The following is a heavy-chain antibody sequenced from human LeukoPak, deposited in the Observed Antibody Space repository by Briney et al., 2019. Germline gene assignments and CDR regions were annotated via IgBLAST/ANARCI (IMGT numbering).Heavy chain of an antibody. CDR3: ARGDFGTSGYPPYYFDY. V-gene: IGHV1-69*05. CDR1: GGTFSSYA. Sequence: ASVKVSCKASGGTFSSYAISWVRQAPGQGLEWVGGIIPIFGTANYAQKFQGRVTITTDESTGTAYMELSSLRSEDTAVYYCARGDFGTSGYPPYYFDYWGQGTLVTVSS. J-gene: IGHJ4*02. CDR2: IIPIFGTA. D-gene: IGHD3-3*01.